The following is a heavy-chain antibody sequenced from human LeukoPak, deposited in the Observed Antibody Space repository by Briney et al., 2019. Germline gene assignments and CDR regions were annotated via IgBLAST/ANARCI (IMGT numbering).Heavy chain of an antibody. J-gene: IGHJ4*02. CDR1: GFTFSNYG. CDR2: IPYDGSSK. Sequence: PGGSLRLSCAVSGFTFSNYGLHWVRQAPGKGLEWVAFIPYDGSSKYYADSVKGRFTISRDNSKNTLYLQMNSLRAEDTALYYCARSFAVADTGLFDYWGQGTLVTLSS. V-gene: IGHV3-30*02. CDR3: ARSFAVADTGLFDY. D-gene: IGHD6-19*01.